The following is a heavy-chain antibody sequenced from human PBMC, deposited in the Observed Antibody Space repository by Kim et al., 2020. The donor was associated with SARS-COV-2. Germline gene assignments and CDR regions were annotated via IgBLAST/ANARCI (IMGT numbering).Heavy chain of an antibody. D-gene: IGHD6-19*01. V-gene: IGHV5-51*01. J-gene: IGHJ4*02. Sequence: GESLKISCKGSGYSFTNYWIGWVRQMPGKGLEWMGIIYPGDSDTRYSPSFQGQVTISADKSISTAYLQWSSLKASDTGMYYCATSYSSGWDYFDYWGQGTLVTVSS. CDR3: ATSYSSGWDYFDY. CDR1: GYSFTNYW. CDR2: IYPGDSDT.